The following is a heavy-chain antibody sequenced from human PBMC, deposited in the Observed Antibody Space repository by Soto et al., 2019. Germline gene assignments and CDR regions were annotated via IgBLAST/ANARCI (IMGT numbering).Heavy chain of an antibody. V-gene: IGHV3-23*01. CDR2: ISGSGGST. CDR1: GFTFSSYA. Sequence: PVGSLRLSCAASGFTFSSYAMSWVRQAPGKGLEWVSAISGSGGSTYYADSVKGRFTISRDNSKNTLYLQMNSLRAEDTAVYYCAKDGWSSGWYRDYYYYYGMDVWAKGPRSPSP. CDR3: AKDGWSSGWYRDYYYYYGMDV. D-gene: IGHD6-19*01. J-gene: IGHJ6*02.